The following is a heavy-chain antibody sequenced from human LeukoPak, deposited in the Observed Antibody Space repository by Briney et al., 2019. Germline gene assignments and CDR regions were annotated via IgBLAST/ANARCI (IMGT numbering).Heavy chain of an antibody. CDR2: ISGSGGST. D-gene: IGHD3-16*02. V-gene: IGHV3-23*01. CDR3: AKATPTSKYVWGSYRPLDY. CDR1: GFTFSSYA. J-gene: IGHJ4*02. Sequence: PGGSLRLSCAASGFTFSSYAMSWVRQAPGKGLEWVSAISGSGGSTYYADSVKGRFTISRDNSKNTPYLQMNSLRAEDTAVYYCAKATPTSKYVWGSYRPLDYWGQGTLVTVSS.